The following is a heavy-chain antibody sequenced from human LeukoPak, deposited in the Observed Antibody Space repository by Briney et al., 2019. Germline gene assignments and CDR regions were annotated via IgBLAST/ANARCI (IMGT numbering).Heavy chain of an antibody. V-gene: IGHV4-59*01. CDR2: IYYSGST. J-gene: IGHJ4*02. CDR1: GGSFSGYY. Sequence: PSETLSLTCAVYGGSFSGYYWSWIRQPPGKGLEWIGYIYYSGSTNYNPSLKSRVTISVDTSKNQFSLKLSSVTAADTAVYYCARGPSRGGNTIFGVVTRYYFDYWGQGTLVTVSS. D-gene: IGHD3-3*01. CDR3: ARGPSRGGNTIFGVVTRYYFDY.